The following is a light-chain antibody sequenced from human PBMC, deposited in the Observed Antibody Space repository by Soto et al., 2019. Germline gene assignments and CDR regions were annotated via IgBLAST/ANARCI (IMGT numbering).Light chain of an antibody. CDR3: SSYTTSSTDV. CDR1: SSDVGAYTY. Sequence: QSALTQPASVSGSPGQSITISCTGTSSDVGAYTYVSWYQHHPGKAPKLMIYDVSNRPSGVSDRFSGSKSGNTASLTISGLQTEDEADYYCSSYTTSSTDVFGPGTKLTVL. J-gene: IGLJ1*01. V-gene: IGLV2-14*03. CDR2: DVS.